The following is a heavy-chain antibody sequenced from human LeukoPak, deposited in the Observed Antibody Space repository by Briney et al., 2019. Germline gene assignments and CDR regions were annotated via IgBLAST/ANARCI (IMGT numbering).Heavy chain of an antibody. CDR1: GFTFSNYG. CDR2: ILHDGSNK. V-gene: IGHV3-30*18. Sequence: GRSLRLSCAASGFTFSNYGMHWVRQAPGKRPEGVAIILHDGSNKYYAESVKGRFTISRDNSKNTLYLQMNSLSAEDTAVYYCAKEKWSVTIFGVISSWGQGTLVTVSS. D-gene: IGHD3-3*01. CDR3: AKEKWSVTIFGVISS. J-gene: IGHJ4*02.